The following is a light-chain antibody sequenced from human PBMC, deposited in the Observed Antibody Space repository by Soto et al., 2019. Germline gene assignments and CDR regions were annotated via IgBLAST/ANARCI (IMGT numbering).Light chain of an antibody. CDR2: GAS. CDR1: QSVSSSY. V-gene: IGKV3-20*01. Sequence: EIVLTQSPGTLSLSPGERATLACRASQSVSSSYLAWYQQKPGQAPRRLIYGASTRATGIPDRFSGSGSGTDFTLTISRLEPVDFALYYCHQYGSSPWTFGQGTKVEIK. J-gene: IGKJ1*01. CDR3: HQYGSSPWT.